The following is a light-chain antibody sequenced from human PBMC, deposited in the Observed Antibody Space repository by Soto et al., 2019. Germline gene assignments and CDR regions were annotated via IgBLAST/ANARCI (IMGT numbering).Light chain of an antibody. CDR2: RTS. CDR3: VLLYGGAWV. Sequence: QSVVTQEPSLTVSPGGTVTLTCALTTGAVTSDYYPNWFQRKPGQAHRTLIYRTSNKHSWTPARFSDSLLGGKAALTLSGVQPEDEADYYCVLLYGGAWVFGGGTKVTVL. V-gene: IGLV7-43*01. J-gene: IGLJ3*02. CDR1: TGAVTSDYY.